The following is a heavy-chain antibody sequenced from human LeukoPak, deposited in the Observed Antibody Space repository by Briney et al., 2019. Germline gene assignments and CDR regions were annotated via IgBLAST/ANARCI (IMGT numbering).Heavy chain of an antibody. CDR3: AREAYDYDTSGYYDNYYYHYMDV. CDR1: GFTFSSYA. Sequence: GGSLRLSCAASGFTFSSYAMSWVRQAPGKGLEWVSAISGSGGSTYYADSVKGRFTISRDNAKNSLYLQMNSLRAEDTAVYYCAREAYDYDTSGYYDNYYYHYMDVWGKGTTVTVSS. J-gene: IGHJ6*03. D-gene: IGHD3-22*01. V-gene: IGHV3-23*01. CDR2: ISGSGGST.